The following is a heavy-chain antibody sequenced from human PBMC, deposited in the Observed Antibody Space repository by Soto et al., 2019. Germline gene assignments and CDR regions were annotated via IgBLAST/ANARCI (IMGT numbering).Heavy chain of an antibody. CDR1: GFTFSSYG. J-gene: IGHJ4*02. Sequence: PGGSLRLSCAVSGFTFSSYGMHWVRQAPGKGLEWVAVISYDGSNKYYADSVKGRFTISRDNSKNTLYLQMNSLGAEDTAVYYCARGALNPFDYWGQGTLVTVSS. D-gene: IGHD3-16*01. V-gene: IGHV3-30*03. CDR3: ARGALNPFDY. CDR2: ISYDGSNK.